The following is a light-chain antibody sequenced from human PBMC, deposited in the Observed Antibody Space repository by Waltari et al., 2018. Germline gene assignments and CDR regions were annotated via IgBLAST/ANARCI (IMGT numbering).Light chain of an antibody. CDR3: ALYMGSGIWV. J-gene: IGLJ3*02. Sequence: QTVVTQEPSLSVSPGRPVTLPCALRSCPPSPPSYAPWYQQTPGQAPRTLVYKANARSSGVPDRFSGSILGNTAALTITGAQAEDESDYYCALYMGSGIWVFGGGTRLTVL. CDR2: KAN. CDR1: SCPPSPPSY. V-gene: IGLV8-61*01.